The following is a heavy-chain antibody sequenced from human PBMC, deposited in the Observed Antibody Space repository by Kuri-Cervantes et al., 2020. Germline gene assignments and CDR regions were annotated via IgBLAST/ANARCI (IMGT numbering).Heavy chain of an antibody. J-gene: IGHJ4*02. CDR1: GFTFSSYS. Sequence: GESLKISCAASGFTFSSYSMNWVRQAPGKGLEWVSSISSSSSYIYYADSVKGRFTISRDNAKNSLYLQMNSLRAEDTAVYYCARDRVVVTAIVEYYFDYWGQGTLVTVSS. D-gene: IGHD2-21*02. CDR2: ISSSSSYI. CDR3: ARDRVVVTAIVEYYFDY. V-gene: IGHV3-21*01.